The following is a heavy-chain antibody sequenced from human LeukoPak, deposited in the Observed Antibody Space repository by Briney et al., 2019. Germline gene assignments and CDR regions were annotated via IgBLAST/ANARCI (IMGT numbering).Heavy chain of an antibody. V-gene: IGHV3-23*01. D-gene: IGHD6-19*01. J-gene: IGHJ4*02. CDR3: AKDARRSSGWYFFDH. Sequence: TGGSLRLSCVASGFTFSNLAMGWVRQAPGKGLEWVSVISDSGGTTYYADSVKGRFTISRDNSRNTLYLQKNSLRVEDTAVYYCAKDARRSSGWYFFDHWGQGTLVTVSS. CDR2: ISDSGGTT. CDR1: GFTFSNLA.